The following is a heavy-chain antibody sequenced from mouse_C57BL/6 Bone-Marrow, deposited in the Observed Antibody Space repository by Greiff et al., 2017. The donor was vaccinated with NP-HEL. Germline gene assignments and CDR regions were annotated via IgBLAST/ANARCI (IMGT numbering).Heavy chain of an antibody. Sequence: VQLQQSGAELVKPGASVKLSCKASGYTFTSYWMHWVKQRPGQGLEWIGMIHPNSGSTNYNEKFKSKATLTVDKSSSTAYMQLSSLTSEDSAVYYCARGEDYYGSYWYFDVWGTGTTVTVSS. CDR3: ARGEDYYGSYWYFDV. V-gene: IGHV1-64*01. D-gene: IGHD1-1*01. CDR1: GYTFTSYW. CDR2: IHPNSGST. J-gene: IGHJ1*03.